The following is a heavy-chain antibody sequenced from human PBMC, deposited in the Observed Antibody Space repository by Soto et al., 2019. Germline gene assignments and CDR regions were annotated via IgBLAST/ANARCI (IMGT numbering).Heavy chain of an antibody. D-gene: IGHD6-6*01. CDR1: GYIFSKYW. J-gene: IGHJ4*02. CDR3: VVYSSSFGRHFHX. CDR2: IYPGDSDN. Sequence: PGESLKISCKSSGYIFSKYWIGWVRQMPGKGLELMGIIYPGDSDNRYSQSFQGQVTISAEKSITTAYLQWRSLKASDTAIYYCVVYSSSFGRHFHXWGQATLVTVSX. V-gene: IGHV5-51*01.